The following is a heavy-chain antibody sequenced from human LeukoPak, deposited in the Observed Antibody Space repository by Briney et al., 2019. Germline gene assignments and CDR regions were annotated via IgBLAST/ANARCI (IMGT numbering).Heavy chain of an antibody. D-gene: IGHD3-22*01. CDR3: AKDHGYDYYDSSGYSLSWYFDY. J-gene: IGHJ4*02. Sequence: GGSLRLSCAASGFTFDDYAMHWVRQVPGKGLEWVSLISWDGGSTYYADSVKGRFTISRDNSKNSLYLQMNSLRAEDTALYYCAKDHGYDYYDSSGYSLSWYFDYWGQGTLVTVSS. V-gene: IGHV3-43D*03. CDR1: GFTFDDYA. CDR2: ISWDGGST.